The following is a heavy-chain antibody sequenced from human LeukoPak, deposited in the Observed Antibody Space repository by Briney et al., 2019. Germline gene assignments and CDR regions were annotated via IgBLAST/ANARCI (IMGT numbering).Heavy chain of an antibody. Sequence: GGSLRLSCAASGFTFSSYGMHWVRQAPGKGLEWVAVISYDGSNKYYADSVKGRFTISRDNSKDTLYLQMNSLRAEDTAVYYRAKSFLGYYDSSGSDYWGQGTLVTVSS. CDR1: GFTFSSYG. CDR2: ISYDGSNK. J-gene: IGHJ4*02. V-gene: IGHV3-30*18. D-gene: IGHD3-22*01. CDR3: AKSFLGYYDSSGSDY.